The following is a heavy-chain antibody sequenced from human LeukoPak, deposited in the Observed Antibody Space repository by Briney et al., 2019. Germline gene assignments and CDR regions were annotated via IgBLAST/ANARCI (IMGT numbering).Heavy chain of an antibody. CDR3: ARAMNYGYCGGGICYLGY. CDR2: IIPSLGTA. D-gene: IGHD2-15*01. J-gene: IGHJ4*02. CDR1: GGTFSSHA. Sequence: SVKVSCKASGGTFSSHAINWVRQAPGQGFEWMGGIIPSLGTANYGLMFQGRVTITADESTRIAYMELSSLRSEDTAVYYCARAMNYGYCGGGICYLGYWGQGTLVTVSS. V-gene: IGHV1-69*01.